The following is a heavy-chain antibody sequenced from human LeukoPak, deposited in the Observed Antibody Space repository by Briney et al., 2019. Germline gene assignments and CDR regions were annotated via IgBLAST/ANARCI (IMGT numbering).Heavy chain of an antibody. CDR3: ARESYSSSWYPWFDP. V-gene: IGHV4-39*07. CDR2: IYYSGST. J-gene: IGHJ5*02. Sequence: SETLSLTCTVSGGSISSSSYYWGWIRQPPGKGLEWIGSIYYSGSTYYNPSLKSRVTISVDTSKNQFSLTLSSVTAADTAVYYCARESYSSSWYPWFDPWGQGTLVTVSS. D-gene: IGHD6-13*01. CDR1: GGSISSSSYY.